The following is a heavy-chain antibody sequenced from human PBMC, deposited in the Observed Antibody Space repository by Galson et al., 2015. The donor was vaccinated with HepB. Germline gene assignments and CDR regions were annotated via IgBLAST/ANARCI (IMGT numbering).Heavy chain of an antibody. CDR2: ISSNGGST. CDR1: GFTFSSYA. V-gene: IGHV3-64D*06. CDR3: VKDRESKFLTYFDY. J-gene: IGHJ4*02. Sequence: LRLSCAASGFTFSSYAMHWVRQAPGKGLEYVSAISSNGGSTYYADSVKGRFTISRDNSKNTLYLQMSSLRAEDTAVYYCVKDRESKFLTYFDYWGQGTLVTVSS.